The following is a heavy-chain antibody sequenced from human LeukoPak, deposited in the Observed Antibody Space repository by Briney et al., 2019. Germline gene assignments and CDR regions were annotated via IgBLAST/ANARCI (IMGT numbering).Heavy chain of an antibody. Sequence: GGSLRLSCAASGFTFSTYSMNWVRQAPGKGLEWVSSISSGSSYIYYADSVKGRFTISRDNVKNSLYLQMNSLRAEDTAVYYCARVRDSGSYYRGMDVWGQGTTVTVSS. V-gene: IGHV3-21*01. J-gene: IGHJ6*02. CDR3: ARVRDSGSYYRGMDV. CDR1: GFTFSTYS. CDR2: ISSGSSYI. D-gene: IGHD3-10*01.